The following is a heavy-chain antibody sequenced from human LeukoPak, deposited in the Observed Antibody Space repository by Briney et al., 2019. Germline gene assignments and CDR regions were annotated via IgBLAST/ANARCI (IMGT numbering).Heavy chain of an antibody. CDR3: ARETGFADAFDF. J-gene: IGHJ3*01. Sequence: GGSLRLACAASGFKFSVYTMNWVRQAPGSGLQWVSRITGTGSQLDDVEYADSVRGRFTISRDNGKDSLFLVMRGLRVEDTGIYFCARETGFADAFDFWGRGTLVTVSS. CDR2: ITGTGSQLDDV. V-gene: IGHV3-21*03. CDR1: GFKFSVYT.